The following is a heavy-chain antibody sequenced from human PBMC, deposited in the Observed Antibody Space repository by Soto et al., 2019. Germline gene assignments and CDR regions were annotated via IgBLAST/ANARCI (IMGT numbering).Heavy chain of an antibody. Sequence: SEPLSLPHTVSDLPIRTFYWSWILQPQGKGLEWIGYISYSGSTNYNPSLKSRVTISVDTSKNQFSLKLSSVTAADTAVYYCVRGVYCGGDCYHSGFNYWGKGTLVTAPQ. D-gene: IGHD2-21*01. CDR1: DLPIRTFY. V-gene: IGHV4-59*01. CDR2: ISYSGST. J-gene: IGHJ4*02. CDR3: VRGVYCGGDCYHSGFNY.